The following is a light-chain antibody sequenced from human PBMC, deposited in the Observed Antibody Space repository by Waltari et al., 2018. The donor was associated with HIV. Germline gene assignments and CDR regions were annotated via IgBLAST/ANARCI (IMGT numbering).Light chain of an antibody. J-gene: IGLJ3*02. CDR3: YSTDSSGNHPWV. CDR1: ALAKKY. CDR2: EDS. Sequence: SYELTQPPSVSVSPGQTARITCSGDALAKKYAYWYQQKSGQAPVLVIYEDSKRPSGIPERFAGSSSGTVATVTISGAQVDDEADYYCYSTDSSGNHPWVFGGGTKLTVL. V-gene: IGLV3-10*01.